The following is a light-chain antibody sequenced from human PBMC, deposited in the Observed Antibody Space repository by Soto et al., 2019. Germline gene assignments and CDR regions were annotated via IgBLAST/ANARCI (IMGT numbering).Light chain of an antibody. CDR2: GAS. V-gene: IGKV3-20*01. CDR3: QQYHTTPWT. Sequence: EIVLTQSPGTLSLSAGESASLSCRASQSVSTSVAWYQQKPGQAPRLLLYGASSWATGIPDRFSGSGSGTDVTLTINRLEPEDFAVYYCQQYHTTPWTFGRGTKVEVK. J-gene: IGKJ1*01. CDR1: QSVSTSV.